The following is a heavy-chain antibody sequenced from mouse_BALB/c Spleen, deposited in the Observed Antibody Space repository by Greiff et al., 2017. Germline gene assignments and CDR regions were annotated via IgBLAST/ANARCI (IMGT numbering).Heavy chain of an antibody. Sequence: EVKLVESGPGLVKPSQSLSLTCTVTGYSITSDYAWNWIRQFPGNKLEWMGYISYSGSTSYNPSLKSRISITRDTSKNQFFLQLNSVTTEDTATYYCARYRYDSAMDYWGQGTSVTVSS. V-gene: IGHV3-2*02. CDR1: GYSITSDYA. CDR3: ARYRYDSAMDY. J-gene: IGHJ4*01. D-gene: IGHD2-14*01. CDR2: ISYSGST.